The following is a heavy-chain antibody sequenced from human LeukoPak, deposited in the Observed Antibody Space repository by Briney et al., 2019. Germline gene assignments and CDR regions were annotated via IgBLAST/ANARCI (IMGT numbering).Heavy chain of an antibody. J-gene: IGHJ4*02. V-gene: IGHV3-30-3*01. D-gene: IGHD3-16*01. Sequence: GRSLRPSCAASAFTFNKYSMDWVRQAPGRGLERVAVISYDGHEKYYADSVKGRFTISRDNSKNMLYLQMNSLRAGDTAIYYCARDPVAESGYYFDYWGQGTLVTVSS. CDR1: AFTFNKYS. CDR3: ARDPVAESGYYFDY. CDR2: ISYDGHEK.